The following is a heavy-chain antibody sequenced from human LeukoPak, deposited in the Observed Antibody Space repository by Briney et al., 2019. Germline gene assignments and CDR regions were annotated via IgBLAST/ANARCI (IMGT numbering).Heavy chain of an antibody. CDR2: IDSDGSST. CDR3: AGGISATGGG. D-gene: IGHD6-13*01. J-gene: IGHJ3*01. CDR1: GFTFSRYW. V-gene: IGHV3-74*01. Sequence: PGGSLRLSCAASGFTFSRYWMHWVRQAPGKGLVWVSRIDSDGSSTGCTDSVRGRFTISRDNDKHTLYLQMNSLRAEDTAVYYCAGGISATGGGWGQGTMVTVSS.